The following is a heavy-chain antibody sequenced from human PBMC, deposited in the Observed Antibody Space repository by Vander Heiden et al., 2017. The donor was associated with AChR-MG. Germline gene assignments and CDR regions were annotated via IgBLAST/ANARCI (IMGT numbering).Heavy chain of an antibody. D-gene: IGHD6-19*01. J-gene: IGHJ5*02. CDR1: GLPFSSYA. CDR2: ISYDGSNK. Sequence: QVQLVESGGGVVQPGRSLRLSCAASGLPFSSYAMHWVRQAPGKGLEWVAVISYDGSNKYYADSVKGRFTISRDNSKNTLYLQMNSLRAEDTAVYYCARAYSSGWWSPSWFDPWGQGTLVTVSS. CDR3: ARAYSSGWWSPSWFDP. V-gene: IGHV3-30-3*01.